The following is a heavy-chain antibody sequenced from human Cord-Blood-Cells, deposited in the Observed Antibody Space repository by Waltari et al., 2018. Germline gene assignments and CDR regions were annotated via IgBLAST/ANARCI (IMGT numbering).Heavy chain of an antibody. V-gene: IGHV1-69*01. D-gene: IGHD6-13*01. CDR1: GGTFGSYA. CDR3: ARPSDSSSWYFDY. J-gene: IGHJ4*02. CDR2: IIPIFGTA. Sequence: QVQLVQSGAEVEKPGSSVKASCRAPGGTFGSYASSWVRQAPGQGLEWMGGIIPIFGTANCAQKFQGRVTITADESTSTAYMELSSLRSEDTAVYYCARPSDSSSWYFDYWGQGTLVTVSS.